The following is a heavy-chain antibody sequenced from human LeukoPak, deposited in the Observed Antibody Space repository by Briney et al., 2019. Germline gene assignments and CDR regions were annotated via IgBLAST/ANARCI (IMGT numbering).Heavy chain of an antibody. CDR2: VNPSGGST. V-gene: IGHV1-46*01. CDR1: GYTFTSYY. D-gene: IGHD1-26*01. CDR3: ARRGNGGSYYFDY. J-gene: IGHJ4*02. Sequence: ASVKVSCKASGYTFTSYYMHWVRQAPGQGLEWMGIVNPSGGSTSYAQKFQGRVTMTRDMSTSTVYMELSSLRSEDAAVYYCARRGNGGSYYFDYWGQGTLVTVSS.